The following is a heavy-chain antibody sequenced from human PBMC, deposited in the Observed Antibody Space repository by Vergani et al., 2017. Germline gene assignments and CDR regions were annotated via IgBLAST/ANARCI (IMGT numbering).Heavy chain of an antibody. CDR1: GGTFSSYA. D-gene: IGHD3-16*01. J-gene: IGHJ5*02. V-gene: IGHV1-69*06. CDR2: IIPIFGTA. CDR3: ARDSAFGGHNWFDP. Sequence: QVQLVQSGAEVKKPGSSVKVSCKASGGTFSSYAISWVRQAPGQGLEWMGRIIPIFGTANYAQKLQGRVTMTTDTSTSTAYMELRSLRSDDTAVYYCARDSAFGGHNWFDPWGQGTLVTVSS.